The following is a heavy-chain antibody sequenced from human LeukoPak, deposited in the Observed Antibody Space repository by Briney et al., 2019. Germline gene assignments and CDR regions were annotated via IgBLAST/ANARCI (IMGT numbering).Heavy chain of an antibody. Sequence: SETLSLTCTVSGGSISSYYWSWIRQPPGKGLEWIGYIYYSGSTNYNPSLKSRVTISVDTSKNQFSLKLSSVTAADTAVYYCARGGVNSYYYYYMDVWGKGTTVTVSS. J-gene: IGHJ6*03. CDR3: ARGGVNSYYYYYMDV. CDR1: GGSISSYY. CDR2: IYYSGST. D-gene: IGHD1/OR15-1a*01. V-gene: IGHV4-59*01.